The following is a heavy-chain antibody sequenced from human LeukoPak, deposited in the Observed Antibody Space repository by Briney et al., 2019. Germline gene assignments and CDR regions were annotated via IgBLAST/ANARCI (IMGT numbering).Heavy chain of an antibody. D-gene: IGHD4-17*01. J-gene: IGHJ1*01. Sequence: GGSLRLSCAASGFTFSSYSINWVRQAPGKGLEWVSSISSSSRHIYYADSVKGRFTIFRDDAKNSLFLQIDSLRVEDTAMYYCVRDFSTVTTAYLHHWGQGTLLTVSS. V-gene: IGHV3-21*04. CDR1: GFTFSSYS. CDR3: VRDFSTVTTAYLHH. CDR2: ISSSSRHI.